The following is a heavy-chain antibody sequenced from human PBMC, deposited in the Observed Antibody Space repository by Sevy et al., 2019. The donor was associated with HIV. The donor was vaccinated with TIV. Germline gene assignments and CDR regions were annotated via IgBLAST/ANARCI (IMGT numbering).Heavy chain of an antibody. CDR3: ARQPEMYGKYEDYYYGMDV. V-gene: IGHV4-39*01. J-gene: IGHJ6*02. Sequence: SEILSLTCTVSGGSISSSSYYWGWIRQPPGKGLKWIGSIYYSGSTYYNPSLKSRVTISVDTSKNQFSLKLSSVTAADTAVYYCARQPEMYGKYEDYYYGMDVWGQGTTVTVSS. CDR1: GGSISSSSYY. CDR2: IYYSGST. D-gene: IGHD4-17*01.